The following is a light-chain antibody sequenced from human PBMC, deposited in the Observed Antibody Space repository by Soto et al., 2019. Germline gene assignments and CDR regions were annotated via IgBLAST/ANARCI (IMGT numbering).Light chain of an antibody. J-gene: IGLJ1*01. CDR1: SSNIGNNY. Sequence: QSVLTQPPSVSAAPGQKVTISCSGSSSNIGNNYVSWYQQLPGTAPKLLIYENNKRPSGIPDRFSGSKSGTSATLGITGLQTGDEADYYCGAWDTSLSVYVFATGSQV. CDR3: GAWDTSLSVYV. CDR2: ENN. V-gene: IGLV1-51*02.